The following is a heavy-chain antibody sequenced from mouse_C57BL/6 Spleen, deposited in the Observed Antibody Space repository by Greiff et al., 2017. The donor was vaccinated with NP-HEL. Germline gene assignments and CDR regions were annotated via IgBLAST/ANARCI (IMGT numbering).Heavy chain of an antibody. J-gene: IGHJ2*01. CDR3: ARRDYDWEYFDY. V-gene: IGHV1-69*01. CDR1: GCTFTSYW. D-gene: IGHD2-4*01. Sequence: QVQLQQPGAELVMPGASVKLSCKASGCTFTSYWMHWVKQRPGQGLEWIGEIDPSDSYTNYNQKFKGKSTLTVDKSSSTAYMQLSSLTSEDSAVYYCARRDYDWEYFDYWGQGTTLTVSS. CDR2: IDPSDSYT.